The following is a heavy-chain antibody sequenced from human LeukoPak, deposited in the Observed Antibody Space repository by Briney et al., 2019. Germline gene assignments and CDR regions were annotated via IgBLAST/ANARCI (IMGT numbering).Heavy chain of an antibody. J-gene: IGHJ4*02. CDR1: GFTFSSFG. D-gene: IGHD3-10*01. Sequence: GGSLRLSCAASGFTFSSFGMHWVRQAPGKGLQWVAFIRYDGSNIYYADSVKGRFTIPRDNSKNALYLQMSSLRAEDTAVYYCAKDISAYGSGTSADYWGQGTLVTVSS. V-gene: IGHV3-30*02. CDR2: IRYDGSNI. CDR3: AKDISAYGSGTSADY.